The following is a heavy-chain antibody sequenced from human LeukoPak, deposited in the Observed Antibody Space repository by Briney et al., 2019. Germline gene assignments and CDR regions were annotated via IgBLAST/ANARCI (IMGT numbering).Heavy chain of an antibody. CDR1: GFTFSSYA. D-gene: IGHD4-17*01. V-gene: IGHV3-30-3*01. CDR3: ARPTVTTYDDAFDI. CDR2: ISYDGSNK. Sequence: SGGSLRLSCAASGFTFSSYAMHCVRQAPGKGLEWVAVISYDGSNKYYADSVKGRFTISRDNAKNSLYLQMNSLRAEDTAVYYCARPTVTTYDDAFDIWGQGTMVTVSS. J-gene: IGHJ3*02.